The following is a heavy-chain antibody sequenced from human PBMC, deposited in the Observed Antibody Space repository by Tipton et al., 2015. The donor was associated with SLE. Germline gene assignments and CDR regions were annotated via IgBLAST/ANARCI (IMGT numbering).Heavy chain of an antibody. CDR3: ARDRVDF. Sequence: QLVQSGPEVKKPGASVKVSCKASGYTFTRHYMHWVRQAPGQGLEWMGIINPSGGGPDYAQNFQGRVTMTRDTSTSTAYMELRSLRSDDTAVYYCARDRVDFWGQGTLVTVSS. V-gene: IGHV1-46*01. CDR1: GYTFTRHY. CDR2: INPSGGGP. J-gene: IGHJ4*02.